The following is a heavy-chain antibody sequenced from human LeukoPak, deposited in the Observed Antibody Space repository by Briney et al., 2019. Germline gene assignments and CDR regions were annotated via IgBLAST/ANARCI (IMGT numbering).Heavy chain of an antibody. J-gene: IGHJ4*02. Sequence: GGSLRLSCAASGFTFSNAWMSWVRQAPAKGLEWVGRIKSKTDDGTTDYAAPVKGRFTISRDDSKNTLYLQMNSLKTEDTAVYYCTTGFLEWLSLKQYYFDYWGQGTLVTVSS. V-gene: IGHV3-15*01. CDR2: IKSKTDDGTT. D-gene: IGHD3-3*01. CDR3: TTGFLEWLSLKQYYFDY. CDR1: GFTFSNAW.